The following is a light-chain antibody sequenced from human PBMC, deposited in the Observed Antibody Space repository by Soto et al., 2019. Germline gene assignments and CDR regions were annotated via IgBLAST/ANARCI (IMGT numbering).Light chain of an antibody. CDR3: QQYDSWPRT. CDR2: LAS. V-gene: IGKV3-15*01. J-gene: IGKJ1*01. CDR1: QSISNK. Sequence: EIVMTQFPATLSVSPGERATLSCRASQSISNKLAWYQQKPGQAPRFLMYLASSRATGFPARFNGSGSGTEFTLTISSLQSEDFAVYYCQQYDSWPRTFGQGTKVDIK.